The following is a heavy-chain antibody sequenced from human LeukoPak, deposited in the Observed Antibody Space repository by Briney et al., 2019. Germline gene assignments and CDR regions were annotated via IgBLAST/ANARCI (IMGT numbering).Heavy chain of an antibody. CDR1: GFTFSSYA. CDR3: AKEKLARGYGDYHDY. V-gene: IGHV3-23*01. D-gene: IGHD4-17*01. Sequence: GGSQRLSCAASGFTFSSYAMSWVRQAPGKGLEWVSDISGSGGSTYYADSVKGRFTISRDNSKNTLYLQMNSLRAEDTAVYYCAKEKLARGYGDYHDYWGQGTLVTVSS. CDR2: ISGSGGST. J-gene: IGHJ4*02.